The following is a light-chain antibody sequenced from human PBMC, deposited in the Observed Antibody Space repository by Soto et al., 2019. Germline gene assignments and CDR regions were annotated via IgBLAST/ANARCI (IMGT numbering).Light chain of an antibody. J-gene: IGKJ3*01. CDR1: QSVSTY. V-gene: IGKV3-11*01. CDR2: DAS. Sequence: EIVLTHSPATLSLSPGERAILSCRASQSVSTYLAWYQQKPGQAPRLLIFDASNRATGIPARFSGSGSGTDLTLTISSLEPEDFGVYHCQQRADWQASVAPGTKVDIK. CDR3: QQRADWQAS.